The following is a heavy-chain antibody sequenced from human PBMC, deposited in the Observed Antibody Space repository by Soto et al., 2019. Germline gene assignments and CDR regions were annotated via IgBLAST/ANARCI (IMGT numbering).Heavy chain of an antibody. D-gene: IGHD3-9*01. CDR2: IFYSGTT. CDR1: GDSISSSSYY. Sequence: QVQLQESGPGLVKPSETLSLTSTVSGDSISSSSYYWVWIRQPPGRGLEWIGSIFYSGTTYYNPSIKSRVTISIDTSKNQFSLKLTSVTAADTAVYYCAKTGPYDILTYWYCDLWGRGSLVTVSS. V-gene: IGHV4-39*01. J-gene: IGHJ2*01. CDR3: AKTGPYDILTYWYCDL.